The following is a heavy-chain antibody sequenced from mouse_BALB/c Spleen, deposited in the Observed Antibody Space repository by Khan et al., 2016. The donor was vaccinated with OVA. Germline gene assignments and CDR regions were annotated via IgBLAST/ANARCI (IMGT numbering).Heavy chain of an antibody. CDR1: GYTFTDYY. CDR3: ARRNYFGYTFAY. Sequence: QVQLQQSGAELARPGASVKLSCKASGYTFTDYYINWVKLRTGQGLEWIREISPGSGDTYYNERFKGKATLTAEKSSSTAYMQLSSLTSEASAVYFCARRNYFGYTFAYWGQGTLVTVSA. J-gene: IGHJ3*01. CDR2: ISPGSGDT. D-gene: IGHD1-2*01. V-gene: IGHV1-77*01.